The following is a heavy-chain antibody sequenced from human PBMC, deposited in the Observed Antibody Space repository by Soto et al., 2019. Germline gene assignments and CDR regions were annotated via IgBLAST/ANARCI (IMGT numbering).Heavy chain of an antibody. V-gene: IGHV5-51*01. J-gene: IGHJ4*02. Sequence: GESLKISCTGSWYSFTNYWIGWLRQMPGKGLEWMGIIYPGDSNTRYSPSFQGQVTISADKSISTAYLQWSSLKASDTAMYFCARQGYCSNTACSTVDHWGQGNLVPFXS. D-gene: IGHD2-2*02. CDR3: ARQGYCSNTACSTVDH. CDR1: WYSFTNYW. CDR2: IYPGDSNT.